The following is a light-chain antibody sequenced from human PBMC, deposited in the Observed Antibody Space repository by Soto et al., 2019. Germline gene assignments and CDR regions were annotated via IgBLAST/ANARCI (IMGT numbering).Light chain of an antibody. CDR2: RAS. Sequence: IQVTQSPYSLSASIGDRVTITCRASQDINSFLAWYQQKPGNAPDLLIFRASTLQSGVPSRFSGSGSGTDFTLTISSLQPEEFATYYCQHRRDYPLTFGGETKVEIK. V-gene: IGKV1-9*01. CDR3: QHRRDYPLT. J-gene: IGKJ4*01. CDR1: QDINSF.